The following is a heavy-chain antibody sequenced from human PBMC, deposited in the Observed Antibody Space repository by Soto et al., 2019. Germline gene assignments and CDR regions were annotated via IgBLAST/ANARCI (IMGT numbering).Heavy chain of an antibody. V-gene: IGHV4-34*01. CDR3: ARGRLYYDFWSGYQQGPYYGMDV. J-gene: IGHJ6*02. CDR2: INHSGST. Sequence: PSETLSLTCAVYGGYFSGYYWSWIRQPPGKGLEWIGEINHSGSTNYNPSLKSRVTISVDTSKNQFSLKLSSVTAADTAVYYCARGRLYYDFWSGYQQGPYYGMDVWGQGTTVTVSS. D-gene: IGHD3-3*01. CDR1: GGYFSGYY.